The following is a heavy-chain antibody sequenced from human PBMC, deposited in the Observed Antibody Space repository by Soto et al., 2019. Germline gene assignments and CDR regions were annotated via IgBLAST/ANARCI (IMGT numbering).Heavy chain of an antibody. V-gene: IGHV3-30-3*01. J-gene: IGHJ5*02. CDR1: GFSFSSYA. D-gene: IGHD6-19*01. CDR2: ISHDGINK. Sequence: QVRLVESGGGVVQPGRSLRLSCTASGFSFSSYAMYWFRQPPGKGLEWVAVISHDGINKHYADSVKGRVTVSRDNSNQSLDLQLNSLRGEDTDMYYCARDMYSSDYFVKWFEPWGQGTLVTVSS. CDR3: ARDMYSSDYFVKWFEP.